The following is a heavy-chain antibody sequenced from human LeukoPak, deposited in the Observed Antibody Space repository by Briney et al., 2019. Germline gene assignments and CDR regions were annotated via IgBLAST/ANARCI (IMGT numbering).Heavy chain of an antibody. CDR3: ARDLVGYSYGSWDRAPDV. Sequence: PSETLSLTCTVSGGCISSGDYYWSWIRQPPGKGLEWIGYIYYSGSTYYNPSLKSRVTISVDTSKNQFSLKLSSVTAADTAVYYCARDLVGYSYGSWDRAPDVWGQGTTVTVSS. D-gene: IGHD5-18*01. CDR2: IYYSGST. V-gene: IGHV4-30-4*01. CDR1: GGCISSGDYY. J-gene: IGHJ6*02.